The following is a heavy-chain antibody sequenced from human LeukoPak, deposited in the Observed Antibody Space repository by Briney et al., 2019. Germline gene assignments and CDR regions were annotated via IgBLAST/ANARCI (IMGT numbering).Heavy chain of an antibody. D-gene: IGHD3-22*01. CDR2: ISSSSTTI. CDR1: GFTFSSYW. J-gene: IGHJ3*02. V-gene: IGHV3-48*04. Sequence: GGSLRLSCAASGFTFSSYWMNWVRQAPGKGLEWISYISSSSTTIYYADSVKGRFTISRDNAKNSLCLQMNSLRAEDTAVYYCARAFYYYDTSGFAFDIWGQGTMVTVSS. CDR3: ARAFYYYDTSGFAFDI.